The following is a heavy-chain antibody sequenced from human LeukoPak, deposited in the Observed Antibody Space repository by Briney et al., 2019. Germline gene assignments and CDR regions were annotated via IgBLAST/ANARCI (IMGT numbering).Heavy chain of an antibody. V-gene: IGHV1-2*02. J-gene: IGHJ4*02. CDR1: GYTFTGYY. CDR2: INPNSGGT. CDR3: ASLAAAGTGEGFLDY. Sequence: ASVKVSCKASGYTFTGYYMHWVRQAPGQGLEWMGWINPNSGGTNYAQKFQGRVTMTRDTSISKAYMELSRLRSDDTAVYYCASLAAAGTGEGFLDYWGQGTLVTVSS. D-gene: IGHD6-13*01.